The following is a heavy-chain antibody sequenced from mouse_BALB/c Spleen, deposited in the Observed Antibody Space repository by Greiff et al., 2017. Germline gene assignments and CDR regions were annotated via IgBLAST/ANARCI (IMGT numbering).Heavy chain of an antibody. CDR1: GYSITSDYA. CDR2: ISYSGST. D-gene: IGHD2-2*01. J-gene: IGHJ3*02. Sequence: VQLKESGPGLVKPSQSLSLTCTVTGYSITSDYAWNWIRQFPGNKLEWMGYISYSGSTSYNPSLKSRISITRDTSKNQFFLQLNSVTTEDTATYYCARRGYGYDEGWGQGTLVTVSA. CDR3: ARRGYGYDEG. V-gene: IGHV3-2*02.